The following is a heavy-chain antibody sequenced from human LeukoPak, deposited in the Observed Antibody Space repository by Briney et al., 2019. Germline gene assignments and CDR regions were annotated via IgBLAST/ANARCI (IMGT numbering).Heavy chain of an antibody. D-gene: IGHD2-21*01. V-gene: IGHV3-9*01. Sequence: GGSLRLSCAASGFTFDDYAMHWVRQAPGKGLEWVSGISWNSGSIGYADSVKGRFTISRDNAKNSLYLQMNSLRAEDAALYYCAKEVLHYYYFDYWGQGTLVTVSS. CDR2: ISWNSGSI. CDR1: GFTFDDYA. CDR3: AKEVLHYYYFDY. J-gene: IGHJ4*02.